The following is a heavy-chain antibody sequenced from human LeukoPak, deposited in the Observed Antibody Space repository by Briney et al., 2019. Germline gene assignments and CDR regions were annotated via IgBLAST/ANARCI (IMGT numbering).Heavy chain of an antibody. J-gene: IGHJ4*02. CDR2: INPNSGGA. CDR1: GYTFTVYY. CDR3: AIRGYDYVWGSYRNHYFDY. D-gene: IGHD3-16*02. V-gene: IGHV1-2*02. Sequence: ASVTVSCKASGYTFTVYYMHWVRQAPGQGLEWMGWINPNSGGANYAQKFQGRVTMTRDTSISTAYMELSRLRSDDTAVYYCAIRGYDYVWGSYRNHYFDYWGQGTLVTVSS.